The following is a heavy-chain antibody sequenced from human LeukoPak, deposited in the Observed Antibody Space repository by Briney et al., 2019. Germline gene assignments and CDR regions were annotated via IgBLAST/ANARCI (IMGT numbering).Heavy chain of an antibody. CDR1: GFTFSDFA. CDR2: ISGSGGST. CDR3: AKDSPMRAPIAVAGWVDY. V-gene: IGHV3-23*01. D-gene: IGHD6-19*01. Sequence: GGTLRLSCAGSGFTFSDFALSWVRQAPGKGLEWVSAISGSGGSTYYADSVKGRFTISRDNSKNTLYLQMNSLRAEDTAVYYCAKDSPMRAPIAVAGWVDYWGQGTLVTVTS. J-gene: IGHJ4*02.